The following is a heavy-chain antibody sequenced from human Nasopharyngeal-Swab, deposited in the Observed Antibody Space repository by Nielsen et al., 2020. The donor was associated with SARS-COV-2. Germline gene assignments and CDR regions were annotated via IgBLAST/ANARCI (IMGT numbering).Heavy chain of an antibody. CDR2: IYYSGST. D-gene: IGHD5-24*01. Sequence: SETLSLTCTVSGGPISSSSYYWGWIRQPPGKGLEWIGSIYYSGSTYYNPSLKSRVTISVDTSKNQFSLKLSSVTAADTAVYYCARLRRDGYQFDYWGQGTLVTVSS. V-gene: IGHV4-39*01. CDR1: GGPISSSSYY. CDR3: ARLRRDGYQFDY. J-gene: IGHJ4*02.